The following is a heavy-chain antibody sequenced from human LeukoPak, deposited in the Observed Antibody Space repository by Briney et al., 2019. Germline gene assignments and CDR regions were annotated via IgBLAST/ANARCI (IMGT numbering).Heavy chain of an antibody. V-gene: IGHV3-30*04. Sequence: GGSLRLSCAASGFTFSSYAMHWVRQAPGKGLEWVAVISYDGSNKYYADSVKGRFTISRDNSKNTLYLQMNSLRAEDTAVYYCAATFFIAAAGHFDYWGQGTLVTVSS. D-gene: IGHD6-13*01. CDR1: GFTFSSYA. J-gene: IGHJ4*02. CDR2: ISYDGSNK. CDR3: AATFFIAAAGHFDY.